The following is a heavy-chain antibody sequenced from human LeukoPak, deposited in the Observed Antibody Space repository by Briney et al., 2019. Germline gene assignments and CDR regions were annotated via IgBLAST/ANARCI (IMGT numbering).Heavy chain of an antibody. V-gene: IGHV3-23*01. CDR3: AKVPSGGYYYFDY. D-gene: IGHD3-22*01. J-gene: IGHJ4*02. CDR2: ISGSGGST. Sequence: GGSLRLSCEASGFTFSSYAMSWVRQAPGKGLEWVSAISGSGGSTYYADSVKGRFTISRDNSKNTLYLQMNSLRAEDTAVYYCAKVPSGGYYYFDYWGQGTLVTVSS. CDR1: GFTFSSYA.